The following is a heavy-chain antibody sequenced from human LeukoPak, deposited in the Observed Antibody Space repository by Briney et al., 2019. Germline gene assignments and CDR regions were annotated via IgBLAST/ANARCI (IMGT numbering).Heavy chain of an antibody. J-gene: IGHJ4*02. CDR2: ISGSGGST. Sequence: GGSLRLSCAASGFTFTNYVMTWVRQAPGKGLEWVSAISGSGGSTYYADSVKGRFTVYRDNSKNTVYLQMNSLRAEDTAVYYCARGNWNKLEVFDYWGQGTLVTVSS. CDR1: GFTFTNYV. V-gene: IGHV3-23*01. CDR3: ARGNWNKLEVFDY. D-gene: IGHD1/OR15-1a*01.